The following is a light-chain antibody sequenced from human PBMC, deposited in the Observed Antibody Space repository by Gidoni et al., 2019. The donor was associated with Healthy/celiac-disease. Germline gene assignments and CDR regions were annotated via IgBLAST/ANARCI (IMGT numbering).Light chain of an antibody. Sequence: QSVLTQPTSAAGTPGQRVINSCSGSSSNMGSNTVNWYQQLPGTAPKLLNYINYQRPSGVPDRFSGSKSGSSASLAISGLQSEDEADYYCAAWDDSLNGPVFGGGTKLTVL. CDR2: INY. J-gene: IGLJ2*01. CDR1: SSNMGSNT. V-gene: IGLV1-44*01. CDR3: AAWDDSLNGPV.